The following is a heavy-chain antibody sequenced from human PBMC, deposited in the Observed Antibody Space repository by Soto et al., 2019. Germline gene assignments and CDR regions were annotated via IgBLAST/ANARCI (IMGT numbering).Heavy chain of an antibody. CDR1: GFSLSNPVMG. Sequence: SGPTLVNPTETLTLTCTVSGFSLSNPVMGVSWIRQPPGKALEWLIDIFSNDQKSYSTSLKNRLTISRDTSKSQVVLSMTNMDLVDTGTYFCARIRWDLDYVMDFWGQGFTVPVSS. J-gene: IGHJ6*02. D-gene: IGHD1-26*01. CDR2: IFSNDQK. V-gene: IGHV2-26*01. CDR3: ARIRWDLDYVMDF.